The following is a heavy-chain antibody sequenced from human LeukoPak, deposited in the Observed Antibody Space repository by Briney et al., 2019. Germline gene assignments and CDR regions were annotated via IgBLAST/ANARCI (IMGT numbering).Heavy chain of an antibody. D-gene: IGHD6-13*01. J-gene: IGHJ5*02. V-gene: IGHV1-46*01. Sequence: ASVKVSCKASGYTFTSYYMHWVRQAPGQGLEWMGIINPSGGSTSYAQKFQGRVTMTRDTSTSTVYMELSSLRSEDTAVYYCARDQVVAAAGTHSWFDPWGQGTLVTVSS. CDR1: GYTFTSYY. CDR3: ARDQVVAAAGTHSWFDP. CDR2: INPSGGST.